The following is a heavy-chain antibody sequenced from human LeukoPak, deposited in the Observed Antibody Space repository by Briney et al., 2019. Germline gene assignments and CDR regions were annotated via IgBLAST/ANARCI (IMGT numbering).Heavy chain of an antibody. CDR3: ARMELKRITMIVVVMLDAFDI. CDR2: IYHSGST. CDR1: GYSISSGYF. J-gene: IGHJ3*02. D-gene: IGHD3-22*01. V-gene: IGHV4-38-2*01. Sequence: SETLSLTCAVSGYSISSGYFWGWIRQPPGKGLEWIGGIYHSGSTYYTPSLKSRVIISADTSKSQFSLKLSSVTAADTAVYYCARMELKRITMIVVVMLDAFDIWGQGTMVTVSS.